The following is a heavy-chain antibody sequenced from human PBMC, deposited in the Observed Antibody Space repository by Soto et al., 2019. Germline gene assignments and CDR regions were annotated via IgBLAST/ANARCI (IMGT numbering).Heavy chain of an antibody. CDR2: IYSGGST. CDR3: ASLYYDFWSGYYPPEMDV. D-gene: IGHD3-3*01. V-gene: IGHV3-53*01. Sequence: EVQLVESGGGLIQPGGSLRLSCAASGFTVSSNYMSWVRQAPGKGLEWVSVIYSGGSTYYADSVKGRFTISRDNSKNTLYLQMNSLRAEDTAVYYCASLYYDFWSGYYPPEMDVWGQGTTVTVSS. J-gene: IGHJ6*02. CDR1: GFTVSSNY.